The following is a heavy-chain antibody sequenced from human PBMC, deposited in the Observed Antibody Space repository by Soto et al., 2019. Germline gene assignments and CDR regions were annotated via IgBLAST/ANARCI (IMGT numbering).Heavy chain of an antibody. D-gene: IGHD6-6*01. V-gene: IGHV4-30-2*01. J-gene: IGHJ4*02. CDR1: GGSISSGGHS. Sequence: PSETLSLTCAVSGGSISSGGHSWSWIRQPPGKGLEWIGYISHSGSTYYNPSLKSRVTIPRDNSKNTLYLQMNNLRAEDTALYYCVKKAIADRPPIDWGQGTLVTVSS. CDR3: VKKAIADRPPID. CDR2: ISHSGST.